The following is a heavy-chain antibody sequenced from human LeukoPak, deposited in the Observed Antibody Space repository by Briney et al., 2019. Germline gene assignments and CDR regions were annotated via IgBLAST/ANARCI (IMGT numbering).Heavy chain of an antibody. CDR3: ARSGHSYVDIRFDY. CDR1: GFTFSSYA. J-gene: IGHJ4*02. V-gene: IGHV3-23*01. D-gene: IGHD5-18*01. CDR2: ISGSGGST. Sequence: PGGSLRLSCAASGFTFSSYAMSWVRQAPGKGLEWVSAISGSGGSTYYADSVKGRFTISRDNSKNTLYLQMNSLRAEDTAVYYCARSGHSYVDIRFDYWGQGTLATVSS.